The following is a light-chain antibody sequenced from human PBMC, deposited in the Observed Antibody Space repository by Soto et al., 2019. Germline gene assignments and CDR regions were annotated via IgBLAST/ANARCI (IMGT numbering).Light chain of an antibody. V-gene: IGKV3-11*01. CDR3: QQRSQWPPMT. CDR2: DAS. Sequence: EILLTQSPVTLSLSPGQRATLSCRASQSISTYLAWYQVKPGQAPRPLIYDASSRATGVPARFSGSGSGTDFSLTISSLEPEDVAVYYCQQRSQWPPMTFGQGTRLEMK. CDR1: QSISTY. J-gene: IGKJ5*01.